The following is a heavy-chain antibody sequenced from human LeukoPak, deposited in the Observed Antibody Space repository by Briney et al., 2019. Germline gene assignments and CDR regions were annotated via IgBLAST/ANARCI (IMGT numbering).Heavy chain of an antibody. V-gene: IGHV4-61*02. CDR3: ARGGTIFGVVDLDY. D-gene: IGHD3-3*01. J-gene: IGHJ4*02. Sequence: PSQTLSLTCTVSGGSISSGSYYWSWIRQPAGKGLEWIGRIYTSGSTNYNPSLKSRVTISVDTSKNQFSLKLSSVTAADTAVYYCARGGTIFGVVDLDYWGQGTLVTVSS. CDR2: IYTSGST. CDR1: GGSISSGSYY.